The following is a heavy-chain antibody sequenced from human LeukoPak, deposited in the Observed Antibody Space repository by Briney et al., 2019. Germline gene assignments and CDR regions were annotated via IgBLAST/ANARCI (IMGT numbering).Heavy chain of an antibody. CDR3: ARGCQSSSLLFDY. D-gene: IGHD6-6*01. V-gene: IGHV4-34*01. Sequence: SETLSLTCAVYGGSFSGYYWSWIRQPPGKGLEWIGEINHSGSTNYNPSLKSRVTISVDTSKNQFSLKLSSVTAADTAVYYCARGCQSSSLLFDYWGQGTLVTVSS. CDR1: GGSFSGYY. J-gene: IGHJ4*02. CDR2: INHSGST.